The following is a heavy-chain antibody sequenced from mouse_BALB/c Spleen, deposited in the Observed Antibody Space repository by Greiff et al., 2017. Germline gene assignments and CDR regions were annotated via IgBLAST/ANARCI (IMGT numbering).Heavy chain of an antibody. Sequence: QVQLKESGPGLVAPSQSLSFTSPVSGFSLTSYGVTWFGNPPGRGLEWLGVLWGDGSPNYLSALLSRLSISKDNSKSQVFLKLNSLQTDDTATYYCAKGEVTYGNAWFAYWGQGTLVTVSA. CDR1: GFSLTSYG. V-gene: IGHV2-3*01. CDR2: LWGDGSP. D-gene: IGHD2-10*02. J-gene: IGHJ3*01. CDR3: AKGEVTYGNAWFAY.